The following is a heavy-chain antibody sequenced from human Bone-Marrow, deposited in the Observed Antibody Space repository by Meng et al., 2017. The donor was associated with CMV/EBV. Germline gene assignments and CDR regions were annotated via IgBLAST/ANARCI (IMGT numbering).Heavy chain of an antibody. CDR3: ARYDYGDNGAFYY. CDR2: ISSSSSYI. CDR1: GFTFSSYS. Sequence: GESLKISCAASGFTFSSYSMNWVRQAPGKGLEWVSSISSSSSYIYYADSVKGRFTISRDNAKNSLYLQMNSLRAEDTAVYYCARYDYGDNGAFYYWGQGTLVTVSS. D-gene: IGHD4-17*01. V-gene: IGHV3-21*01. J-gene: IGHJ4*02.